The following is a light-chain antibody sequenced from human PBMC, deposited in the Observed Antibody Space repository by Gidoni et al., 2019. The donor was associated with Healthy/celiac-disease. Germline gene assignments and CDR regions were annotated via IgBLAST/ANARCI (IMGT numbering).Light chain of an antibody. CDR2: KAS. J-gene: IGKJ1*01. CDR3: QQYNSYSET. V-gene: IGKV1-5*03. Sequence: RVTITCRASQTISSWLAWYQQKPGKAPKLLIYKASSLESGVPSRFSGSGSGTEFTLTISSLQPDDFATYYCQQYNSYSETWGQGTKVEIK. CDR1: QTISSW.